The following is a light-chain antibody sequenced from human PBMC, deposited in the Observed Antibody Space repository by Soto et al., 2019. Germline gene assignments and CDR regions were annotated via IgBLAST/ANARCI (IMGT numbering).Light chain of an antibody. V-gene: IGKV3-11*01. Sequence: EIVLTQSPATLSLSPGERATLSCKASQSVSSYLAWYQQKPGQAPRLLIYDASNRATGIPARFSGSGSGTYFTLTTSSLEPEDFAVYYCHQRSNWLFGQGTRLEIK. CDR2: DAS. J-gene: IGKJ5*01. CDR1: QSVSSY. CDR3: HQRSNWL.